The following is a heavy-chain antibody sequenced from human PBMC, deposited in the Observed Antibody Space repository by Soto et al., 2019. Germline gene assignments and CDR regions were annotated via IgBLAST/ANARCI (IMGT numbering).Heavy chain of an antibody. CDR3: ARECESYYYGMDV. CDR1: GFTFSSYS. CDR2: ISSSSSYI. V-gene: IGHV3-21*01. Sequence: GGSLRLSCAASGFTFSSYSMNWVRQAPGKGLEWVSSISSSSSYIYYADSVKGQFTISRDNDKISLYLQMISLRAEDTAVYYCARECESYYYGMDVWGQGTTVTVSS. J-gene: IGHJ6*02.